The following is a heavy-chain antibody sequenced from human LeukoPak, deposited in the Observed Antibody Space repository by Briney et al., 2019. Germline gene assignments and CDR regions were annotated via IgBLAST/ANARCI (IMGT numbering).Heavy chain of an antibody. J-gene: IGHJ6*03. CDR3: ARVFDSGSQAYFYYMDV. V-gene: IGHV4-59*01. Sequence: SETLSLTCNVSGGSIRGYNWSWIRQPPGKGLEWIGYIYSSGSTNYNPSLKSRVTMSVDTSKNQFSLKVSSVTAADTAVYYCARVFDSGSQAYFYYMDVWGKGTTVTISS. CDR2: IYSSGST. D-gene: IGHD3-10*01. CDR1: GGSIRGYN.